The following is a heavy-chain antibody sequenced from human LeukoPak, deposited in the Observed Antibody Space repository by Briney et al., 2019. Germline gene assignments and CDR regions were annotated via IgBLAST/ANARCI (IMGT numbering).Heavy chain of an antibody. CDR3: ARHITVETREDALDI. V-gene: IGHV3-33*01. CDR1: GFTFSNYG. J-gene: IGHJ3*02. Sequence: GGSLRLSCTASGFTFSNYGMHWVRQAPGKGLEWVAVIWNDGSYKKYADSVKGRFTISRDNSENTLYLQMNSLRVEDTAVYYCARHITVETREDALDIWGQGTMVSVSS. CDR2: IWNDGSYK. D-gene: IGHD4-23*01.